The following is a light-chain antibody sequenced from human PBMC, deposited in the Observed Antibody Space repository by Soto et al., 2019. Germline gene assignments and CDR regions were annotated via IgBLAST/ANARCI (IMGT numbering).Light chain of an antibody. CDR1: QSVSSSY. Sequence: LSLATGESATLSCRASQSVSSSYLTWYQQKPGQAPRLLIYGASSRATSIPDRFSGSGSGTDFTLTISRLQPEDSAVYYCQQCSNWPPSTFGQGTRLEI. CDR2: GAS. J-gene: IGKJ5*01. V-gene: IGKV3D-20*02. CDR3: QQCSNWPPST.